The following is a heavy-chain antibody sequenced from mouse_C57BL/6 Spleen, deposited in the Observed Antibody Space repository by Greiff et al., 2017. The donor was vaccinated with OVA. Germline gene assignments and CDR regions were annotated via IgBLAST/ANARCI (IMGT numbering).Heavy chain of an antibody. Sequence: QVQLQQPGAELVRPGSSVKLSCKASGYTFTSYWMHWVKQRPIQGLEWIGNIDPSDSETHYNQKFKDKATLTVDKSSSTAYMQLSSLTSEDSAVYYCARYRYGSSYWYFDVWGTGTTVTVSS. CDR3: ARYRYGSSYWYFDV. D-gene: IGHD1-1*01. CDR1: GYTFTSYW. J-gene: IGHJ1*03. V-gene: IGHV1-52*01. CDR2: IDPSDSET.